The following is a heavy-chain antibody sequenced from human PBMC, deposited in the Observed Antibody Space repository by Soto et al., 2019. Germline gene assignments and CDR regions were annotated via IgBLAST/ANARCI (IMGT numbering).Heavy chain of an antibody. D-gene: IGHD6-6*01. Sequence: ASETLSLTCTVSGGSISSYYWSWIRQPPGKGLEWIGYIYYSGSTDYNPSLKSRVTISVDTSKNQFSLKLSSVTAADTAVYYCARVRRPYYFDYWGQGTLVTVSS. CDR2: IYYSGST. CDR3: ARVRRPYYFDY. J-gene: IGHJ4*02. CDR1: GGSISSYY. V-gene: IGHV4-59*01.